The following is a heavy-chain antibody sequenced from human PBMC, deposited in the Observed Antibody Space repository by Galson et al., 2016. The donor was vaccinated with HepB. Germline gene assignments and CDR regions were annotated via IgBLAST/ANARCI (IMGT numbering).Heavy chain of an antibody. Sequence: SLRLSCAASGFSVSRNYLTWVRQAPGKGLEWVSLIYSGGRTEYADSGKGRFTIYRDESKNTMFLQMNSLRVEETAVYYCARDGGRNPNGAGGQGTLVTVSS. D-gene: IGHD1-26*01. J-gene: IGHJ4*02. CDR3: ARDGGRNPNGA. CDR1: GFSVSRNY. CDR2: IYSGGRT. V-gene: IGHV3-66*02.